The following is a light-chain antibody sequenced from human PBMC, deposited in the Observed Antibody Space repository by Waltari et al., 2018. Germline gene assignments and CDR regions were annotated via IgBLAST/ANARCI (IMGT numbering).Light chain of an antibody. V-gene: IGLV2-11*01. CDR3: CSYAGSYTWV. CDR1: SSDVGDYTY. Sequence: QSALTQPRSVSGSPGQSVTISCTGTSSDVGDYTYVSWYQQHPGKAPKVMIYDVTKRPSGVPDRFSGSKSGNTASLTISGLQAEDEADYCCCSYAGSYTWVFGGGTKLTVL. J-gene: IGLJ3*02. CDR2: DVT.